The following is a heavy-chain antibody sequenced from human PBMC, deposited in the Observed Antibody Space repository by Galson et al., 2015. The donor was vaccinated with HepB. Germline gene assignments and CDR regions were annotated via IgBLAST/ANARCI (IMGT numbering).Heavy chain of an antibody. CDR3: ARESYYYDSSGYYYPDY. CDR1: GYTFTSYG. D-gene: IGHD3-22*01. Sequence: SVKVSCKASGYTFTSYGISWVRQAPGQGLEWMGWISAYNGNTNYAQKLQGRVTMTTDTSTSTAYMELRSLRSDDTAVYYCARESYYYDSSGYYYPDYWGQGTLVTVSS. V-gene: IGHV1-18*04. CDR2: ISAYNGNT. J-gene: IGHJ4*02.